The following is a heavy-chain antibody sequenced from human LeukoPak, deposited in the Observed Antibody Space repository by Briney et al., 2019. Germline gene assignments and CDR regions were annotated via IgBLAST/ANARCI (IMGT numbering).Heavy chain of an antibody. V-gene: IGHV3-30*18. J-gene: IGHJ4*02. CDR2: ISSDGSNT. Sequence: PGGSLRLSCAASGFTFSTHWMSWVRQAPGKGLEWVAIISSDGSNTYYTDSVKGRFTISRDNSKNTLYLQMSSLRVEDTAVYYCAKSKWERLLFTHSDYWGQGTLVTVSS. CDR3: AKSKWERLLFTHSDY. D-gene: IGHD1-26*01. CDR1: GFTFSTHW.